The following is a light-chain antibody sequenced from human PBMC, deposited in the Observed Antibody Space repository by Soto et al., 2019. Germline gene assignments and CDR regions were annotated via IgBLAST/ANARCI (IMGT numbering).Light chain of an antibody. CDR1: QDIGNF. V-gene: IGKV1-12*01. CDR2: GAS. Sequence: DIQMTQARSSVSASVGDRFTISFRASQDIGNFLAWYQQAPGKAPRLLIHGASSLSREIPSRFRGGGTRTHFTLTISGLQPEDLATYFCLQTITFPRPFAKGTKVDI. CDR3: LQTITFPRP. J-gene: IGKJ1*01.